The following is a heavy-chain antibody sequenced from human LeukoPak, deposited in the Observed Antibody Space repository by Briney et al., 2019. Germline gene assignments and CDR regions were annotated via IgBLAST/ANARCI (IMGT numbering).Heavy chain of an antibody. Sequence: SETLSLTCAVYGGSFSGHYWSWIRQPPGKGLEWIGEINHSGSTNYNPSLKSRVSISVDTSKNQFSLKLSSVTAADTAVYYCAGGRGYSSGSMGYWGQGTLVTVSS. CDR1: GGSFSGHY. CDR3: AGGRGYSSGSMGY. V-gene: IGHV4-34*01. CDR2: INHSGST. D-gene: IGHD6-19*01. J-gene: IGHJ4*02.